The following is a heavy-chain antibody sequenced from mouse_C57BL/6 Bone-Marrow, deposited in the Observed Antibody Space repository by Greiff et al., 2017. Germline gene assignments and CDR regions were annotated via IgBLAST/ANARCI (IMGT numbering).Heavy chain of an antibody. CDR2: INPGSGCT. V-gene: IGHV1-54*01. Sequence: LVESGAELVRPGTSVKVSCKASGYAFTNYMIEWVKQRPGQGLEWIGVINPGSGCTNYNEKFKGKATLTADKSSSTAYMQLSRLTSEDSAVYFCARSHYYGSSYGNYYFDYWGQGTTLTVSS. J-gene: IGHJ2*01. D-gene: IGHD1-1*01. CDR3: ARSHYYGSSYGNYYFDY. CDR1: GYAFTNYM.